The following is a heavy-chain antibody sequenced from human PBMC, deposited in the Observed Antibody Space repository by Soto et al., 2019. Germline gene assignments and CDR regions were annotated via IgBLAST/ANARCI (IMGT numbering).Heavy chain of an antibody. CDR1: GYTFTSYY. Sequence: QEQLVQSGAEVKKPGASVRVSCKASGYTFTSYYIHWVRQAPGHGPEWMGMISPSSGGTDYAQKFQGRVTMTRDTSTSTVYMELSSLRSEDTAVYYFTRSIITTAGTDAFDLWGQGTLVTVSS. J-gene: IGHJ3*01. CDR2: ISPSSGGT. CDR3: TRSIITTAGTDAFDL. D-gene: IGHD6-13*01. V-gene: IGHV1-46*03.